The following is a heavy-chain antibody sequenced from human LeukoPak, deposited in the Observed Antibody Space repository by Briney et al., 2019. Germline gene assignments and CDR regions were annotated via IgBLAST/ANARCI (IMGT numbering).Heavy chain of an antibody. CDR2: IYTSGST. D-gene: IGHD6-6*01. J-gene: IGHJ3*02. Sequence: SETLSLTCTVSGGSISSGSYYWSWIRQPAGKGLEWIGRIYTSGSTNYNPYLKSRVTISVDTSKNQFSLKLSSVTAADTAVYYCARDYKQLWAFDIWGQGTMVTVSS. V-gene: IGHV4-61*02. CDR1: GGSISSGSYY. CDR3: ARDYKQLWAFDI.